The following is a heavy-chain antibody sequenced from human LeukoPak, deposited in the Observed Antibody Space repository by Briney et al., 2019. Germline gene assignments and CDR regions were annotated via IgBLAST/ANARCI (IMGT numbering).Heavy chain of an antibody. CDR2: IYYSGST. J-gene: IGHJ5*02. Sequence: LRLSCAASGFTFSSYAMSWIRQHPGKGLEWIGYIYYSGSTYYNPSLKSRVTISVDTSKNQFSLKLSSVTAADTAVYYCARGLGSLYNWFDPWGQGTLVTVSS. CDR3: ARGLGSLYNWFDP. CDR1: GFTFSSYA. V-gene: IGHV4-31*02.